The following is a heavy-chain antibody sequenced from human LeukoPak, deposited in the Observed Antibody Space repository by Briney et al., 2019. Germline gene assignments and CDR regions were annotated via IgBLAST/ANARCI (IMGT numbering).Heavy chain of an antibody. V-gene: IGHV3-30*04. CDR3: ARDRGLGDYVWGSYRGLDY. CDR1: GFTFSSYA. D-gene: IGHD3-16*02. Sequence: GRSLRLSCAASGFTFSSYAMHWVRQAPGKGLERVAVISYDGSNKYYADSVKGRFTISRDNSKNTLYLQMNSLRVEDTAVYYCARDRGLGDYVWGSYRGLDYWGQGTLVTVSS. J-gene: IGHJ4*02. CDR2: ISYDGSNK.